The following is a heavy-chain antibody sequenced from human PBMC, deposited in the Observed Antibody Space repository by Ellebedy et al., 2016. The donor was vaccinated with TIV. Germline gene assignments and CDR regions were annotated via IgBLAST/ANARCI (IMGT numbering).Heavy chain of an antibody. D-gene: IGHD2-21*02. CDR3: ARDRFDVVTGYYSGMDV. CDR2: IYYTGST. J-gene: IGHJ6*02. CDR1: GGSISSYF. Sequence: SETLSLTCTVSGGSISSYFWSWIRQPPGKGLEWIGYIYYTGSTNYNPSLKSRVTISVDTSKNQFSLKMSSVTAADAAVYYCARDRFDVVTGYYSGMDVWGQGTTVTVSS. V-gene: IGHV4-59*12.